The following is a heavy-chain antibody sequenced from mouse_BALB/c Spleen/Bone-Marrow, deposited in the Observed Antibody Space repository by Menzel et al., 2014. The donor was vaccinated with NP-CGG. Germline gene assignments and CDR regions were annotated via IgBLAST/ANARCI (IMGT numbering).Heavy chain of an antibody. CDR1: DYTFTIYW. CDR3: ARYGGRSYDGFAY. CDR2: INPSTGYT. D-gene: IGHD2-12*01. Sequence: VQLQESGAELAKPGASVKMSCRASDYTFTIYWMHWVKQRPGQGLEWIGYINPSTGYTEYNQKFKDKATLTADKSSSTAYMQLSSLTSEDSAVYYCARYGGRSYDGFAYWGQGTLVTVSA. J-gene: IGHJ3*01. V-gene: IGHV1-7*01.